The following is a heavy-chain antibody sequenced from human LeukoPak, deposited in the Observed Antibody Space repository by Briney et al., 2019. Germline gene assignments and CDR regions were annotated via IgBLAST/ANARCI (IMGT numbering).Heavy chain of an antibody. CDR1: GGSISSYY. V-gene: IGHV4-59*01. CDR3: ARANRYDLYFDY. D-gene: IGHD5-12*01. Sequence: SETLSLTCTVSGGSISSYYWSWIRQPPGKGLEWIGYIYYSGSTNYNPSLTSRVTISVDTSKNQFSLKLSSVTAADTAVYYCARANRYDLYFDYWGQGTLVTVSS. J-gene: IGHJ4*02. CDR2: IYYSGST.